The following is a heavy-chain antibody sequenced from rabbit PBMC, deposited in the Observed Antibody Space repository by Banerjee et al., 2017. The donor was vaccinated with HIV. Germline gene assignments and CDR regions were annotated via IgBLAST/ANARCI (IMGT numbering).Heavy chain of an antibody. V-gene: IGHV1S47*01. CDR1: GFDFSSNA. Sequence: QEQLKETGGGLVQPGGSLKLSCKASGFDFSSNAECWVRQAPGKGPEWIACIYTADGSTYYANWVNGRFTISKTSSTTVTLQMTSLTAADTATYFCARGDMLVWDLWGPGTLVTVS. CDR3: ARGDMLVWDL. CDR2: IYTADGST. J-gene: IGHJ6*01. D-gene: IGHD1-1*01.